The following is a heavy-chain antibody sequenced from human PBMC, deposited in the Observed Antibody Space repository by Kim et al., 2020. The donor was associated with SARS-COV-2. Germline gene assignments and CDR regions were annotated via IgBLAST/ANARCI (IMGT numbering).Heavy chain of an antibody. CDR1: GYSFTSYW. J-gene: IGHJ3*02. CDR2: IYPGDSDT. Sequence: GESLKISCKGSGYSFTSYWIGWVRQMPGKGLEWMGIIYPGDSDTRYSPSFQGQVTISADKSISTAYLQWSSLKASDTAMYYCARQGTNFVVVPAAISMVRGVIDDAFDIWGQGTMVTVSS. V-gene: IGHV5-51*01. CDR3: ARQGTNFVVVPAAISMVRGVIDDAFDI. D-gene: IGHD2-2*02.